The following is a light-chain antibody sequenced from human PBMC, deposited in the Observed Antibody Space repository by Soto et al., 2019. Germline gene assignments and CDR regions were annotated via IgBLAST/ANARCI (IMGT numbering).Light chain of an antibody. Sequence: EIVMTQSPATLSVSPGERATLSCRASQSVSNNLAWYQQKPGQAPRLLIYHASTGATGIPARFSGSGSGTELSLTISSVQSEDFAVYYCQQYNEWPLTFGGGSRWRSN. CDR1: QSVSNN. CDR3: QQYNEWPLT. V-gene: IGKV3-15*01. CDR2: HAS. J-gene: IGKJ4*01.